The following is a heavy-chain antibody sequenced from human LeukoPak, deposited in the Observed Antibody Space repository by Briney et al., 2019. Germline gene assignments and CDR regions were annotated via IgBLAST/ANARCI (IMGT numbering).Heavy chain of an antibody. D-gene: IGHD5-18*01. V-gene: IGHV4-31*03. J-gene: IGHJ5*02. CDR1: GGSISSGGYY. CDR2: IYYSGST. Sequence: SEPLSLTCTVSGGSISSGGYYWSWIRQHPGKGLEWIGYIYYSGSTYYNPSLKSRVTISVDTSKHQFSLKLSSVTAADTAVYYWASLDVDTAMGSWFDPWGQGTLVTVSS. CDR3: ASLDVDTAMGSWFDP.